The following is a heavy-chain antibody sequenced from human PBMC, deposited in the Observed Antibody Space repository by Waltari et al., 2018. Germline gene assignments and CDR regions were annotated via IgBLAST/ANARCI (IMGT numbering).Heavy chain of an antibody. V-gene: IGHV3-74*01. D-gene: IGHD3-3*01. CDR3: ATGGYDFWTGYHKI. CDR1: GLPFSGYY. CDR2: INSDGTIT. Sequence: EVQLVESGGGLVQPGGSLRLSCETSGLPFSGYYFHWVRQAPGKGLVWVSRINSDGTITKYADSVKGRFTISRDNARSTLYLQMNSLRVEDTAVYYCATGGYDFWTGYHKIWGQGTMVTVTS. J-gene: IGHJ3*02.